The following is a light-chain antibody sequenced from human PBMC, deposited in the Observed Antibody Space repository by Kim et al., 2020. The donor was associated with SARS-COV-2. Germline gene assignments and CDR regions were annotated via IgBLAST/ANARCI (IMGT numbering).Light chain of an antibody. J-gene: IGKJ4*01. CDR3: QHTYNWPRT. CDR2: DAF. V-gene: IGKV3-15*01. Sequence: SVSPGERATLSCRARQSVNNKLVWYQKKPGQAPRLLIYDAFTRATGIPARFSGSGSGTEFTLTISSLQSEDFAVYYCQHTYNWPRTFGGGTKLEI. CDR1: QSVNNK.